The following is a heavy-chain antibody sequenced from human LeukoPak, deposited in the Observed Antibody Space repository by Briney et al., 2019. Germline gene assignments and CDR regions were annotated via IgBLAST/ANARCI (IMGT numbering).Heavy chain of an antibody. CDR2: ISLSGLT. CDR1: GGSITSTNW. Sequence: PSETLSLTCGVSGGSITSTNWWSWVRQPPGQGLEWIGEISLSGLTNYNPSPKSRVTMALDKSKNHLSLNLTSVTAADTAVYYCSRENGAFSPFGYWGQGTLVTVPS. J-gene: IGHJ4*02. D-gene: IGHD2-8*01. V-gene: IGHV4-4*02. CDR3: SRENGAFSPFGY.